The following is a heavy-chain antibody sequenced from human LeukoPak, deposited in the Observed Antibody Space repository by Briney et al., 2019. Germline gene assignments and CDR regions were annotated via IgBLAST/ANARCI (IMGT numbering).Heavy chain of an antibody. V-gene: IGHV1-2*04. CDR3: ARESREGIAVAGTNFDY. Sequence: GASVKVSCKASGYTFTGYYMHWVRQAPGQGLEWMGWINPNSGGTNYAQKFQGWVTMARDTSISTAYMKLSRLRSDDTAVYYCARESREGIAVAGTNFDYWGQGTLVTVSS. J-gene: IGHJ4*02. CDR2: INPNSGGT. CDR1: GYTFTGYY. D-gene: IGHD6-19*01.